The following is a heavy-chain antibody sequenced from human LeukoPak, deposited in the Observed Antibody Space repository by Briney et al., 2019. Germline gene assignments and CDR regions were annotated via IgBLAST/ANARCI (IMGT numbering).Heavy chain of an antibody. V-gene: IGHV6-1*01. D-gene: IGHD6-19*01. CDR1: GDIVSGSSAV. Sequence: SQTLSLTCAISGDIVSGSSAVWNWFRQSPSRGLEWLGRTYYRSNWYHDYAVSVKSRITINADIPKNQVSLQLNSVTPEDTAMYYCATYTTVADVFAIWGQGTMVTVSS. J-gene: IGHJ3*02. CDR2: TYYRSNWYH. CDR3: ATYTTVADVFAI.